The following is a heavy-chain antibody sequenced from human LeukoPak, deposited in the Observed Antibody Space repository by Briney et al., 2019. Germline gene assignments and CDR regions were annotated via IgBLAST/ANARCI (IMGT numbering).Heavy chain of an antibody. CDR3: AKEASGYSFSDW. CDR1: GFTFSNYA. J-gene: IGHJ4*02. CDR2: VSGGSSNT. V-gene: IGHV3-23*01. D-gene: IGHD1-26*01. Sequence: GGSLRLSCVASGFTFSNYAMSWVHQASGKGLEWVSAVSGGSSNTYYADSVKGRFTISRDNSKNTLYLQMNSLRADDTAIYYCAKEASGYSFSDWWGQGTLVTVSS.